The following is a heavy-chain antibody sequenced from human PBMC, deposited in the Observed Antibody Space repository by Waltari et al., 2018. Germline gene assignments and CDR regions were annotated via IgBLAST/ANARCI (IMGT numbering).Heavy chain of an antibody. CDR1: GFTFSSYA. CDR2: ISGRGGST. Sequence: EVQLLESGGGLVQPGGSLRLSCAASGFTFSSYAMSWVRQAPGKGLEWVSAISGRGGSTYYADSVKGRFTISRDNSKNTLYLQMNSLRAEDTAVYYCAKAGAYSSEPIDYWGQGTLVTVSS. J-gene: IGHJ4*02. D-gene: IGHD6-19*01. V-gene: IGHV3-23*01. CDR3: AKAGAYSSEPIDY.